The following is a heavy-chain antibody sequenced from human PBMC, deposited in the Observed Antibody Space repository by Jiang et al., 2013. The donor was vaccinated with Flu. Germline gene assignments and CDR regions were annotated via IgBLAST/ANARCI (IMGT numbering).Heavy chain of an antibody. Sequence: GSGLVEAFGDPVPQLRCLWLLHQQWLLLGLDPAAPQGRGWSGVGSIYHSGSTYYNSSLNSRVTISMDTSKNQFSLKLNSVTAADTAVYYCARGGHSTGYWGQGTLVT. CDR1: LLHQQWLL. V-gene: IGHV4-38-2*01. D-gene: IGHD6-19*01. CDR2: IYHSGST. CDR3: ARGGHSTGY. J-gene: IGHJ4*02.